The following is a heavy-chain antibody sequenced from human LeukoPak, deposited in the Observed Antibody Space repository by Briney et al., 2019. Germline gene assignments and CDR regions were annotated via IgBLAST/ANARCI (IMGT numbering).Heavy chain of an antibody. CDR2: IYNSGTT. Sequence: PSETLSLTCSVSGGSVSTHYWSWIRQPPGKGLEWIGYIYNSGTTKYNPSLNRRVTISVDTSKNHVSLKMSSVTAADTAVYYCSTDYGGQEHGGQGTLVTVSS. D-gene: IGHD4-23*01. J-gene: IGHJ1*01. CDR3: STDYGGQEH. CDR1: GGSVSTHY. V-gene: IGHV4-59*02.